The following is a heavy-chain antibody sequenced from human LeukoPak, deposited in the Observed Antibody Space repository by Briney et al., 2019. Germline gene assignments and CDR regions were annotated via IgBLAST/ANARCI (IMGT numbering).Heavy chain of an antibody. D-gene: IGHD2-15*01. CDR1: GGSMTNYY. CDR3: ARSVEGYCRGGSCYYYSYYMDV. CDR2: VYYSGRT. Sequence: PSETLSLTCTVSGGSMTNYYWTWIRQSPGKGLEWIGYVYYSGRTNYNPSLMSRITISVDTSNNQFSLKLSSVTAADTAVYYCARSVEGYCRGGSCYYYSYYMDVWGKGTTVTVSS. J-gene: IGHJ6*03. V-gene: IGHV4-59*01.